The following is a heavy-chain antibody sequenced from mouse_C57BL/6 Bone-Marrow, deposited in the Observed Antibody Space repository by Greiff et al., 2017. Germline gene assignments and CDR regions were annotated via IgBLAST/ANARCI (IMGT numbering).Heavy chain of an antibody. CDR2: SSNKANDYTT. CDR1: GFTFRDFY. V-gene: IGHV7-1*01. Sequence: EVNVVESGGGLVQSGRSLRLSCATSGFTFRDFYLAWVRQAPGTGLAWIAASSNKANDYTTESTASVKGRFIVSRDTSPRLLSLQLHALRAEDTPIYDCARDAAAGRDYGGEGASVTV. J-gene: IGHJ4*01. CDR3: ARDAAAGRDY.